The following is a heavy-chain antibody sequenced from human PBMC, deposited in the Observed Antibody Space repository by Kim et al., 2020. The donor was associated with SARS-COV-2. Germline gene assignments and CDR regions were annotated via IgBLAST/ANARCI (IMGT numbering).Heavy chain of an antibody. Sequence: YNPSLESRGPISVDTSKIQFSLKLGSVTAADTAVYYCARGVGVVITSVDYWGQGTLVTVSS. CDR3: ARGVGVVITSVDY. V-gene: IGHV4-59*09. J-gene: IGHJ4*02. D-gene: IGHD3-3*01.